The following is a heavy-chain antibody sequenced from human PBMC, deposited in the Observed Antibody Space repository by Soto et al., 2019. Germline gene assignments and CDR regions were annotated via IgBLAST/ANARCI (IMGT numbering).Heavy chain of an antibody. CDR1: GXSXXXXX. Sequence: EAMQSSFEGSGXSXXXXXIGWVRQMPGKGLGWMGISYPGDSDTRYSPSFQGQVTISPDKSISTDYLQWSSLKASDTAMYYCARHGSCSPSDYYYYGMDVRGQGTTLT. D-gene: IGHD3-10*01. CDR3: ARHGSCSPSDYYYYGMDV. V-gene: IGHV5-51*01. J-gene: IGHJ6*02. CDR2: SYPGDSDT.